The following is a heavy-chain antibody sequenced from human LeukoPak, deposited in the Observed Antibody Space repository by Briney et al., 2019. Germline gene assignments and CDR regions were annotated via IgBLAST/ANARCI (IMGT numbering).Heavy chain of an antibody. Sequence: GGSLRLSCAASGFTFSNHAMTWVRQAPGKGLEWVSEITGSGSSTYYADSVKGRFTISRDNSKNTMFLQMNGVRAEDTATYYCAREWFDFDYWGQGILVTVSS. J-gene: IGHJ4*02. D-gene: IGHD3-22*01. CDR1: GFTFSNHA. CDR3: AREWFDFDY. CDR2: ITGSGSST. V-gene: IGHV3-23*01.